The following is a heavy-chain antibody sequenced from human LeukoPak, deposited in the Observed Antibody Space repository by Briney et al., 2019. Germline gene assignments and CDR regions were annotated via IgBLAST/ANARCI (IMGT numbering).Heavy chain of an antibody. CDR2: ISSSSSYI. CDR3: ARDPDYYYESSGYYLS. CDR1: GFTFSSYS. Sequence: GGSLRLSCAASGFTFSSYSMNWVRQAPGKGLEWVSSISSSSSYIYYADSVKGRFTISRDNAKNSLYLQMNSLRAEDTAVYYCARDPDYYYESSGYYLSWGQGTLVTVSS. D-gene: IGHD3-22*01. J-gene: IGHJ4*02. V-gene: IGHV3-21*01.